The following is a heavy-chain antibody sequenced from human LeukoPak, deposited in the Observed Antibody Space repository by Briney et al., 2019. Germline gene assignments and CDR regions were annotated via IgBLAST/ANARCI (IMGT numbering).Heavy chain of an antibody. CDR2: ISAYNGNT. D-gene: IGHD1-1*01. J-gene: IGHJ6*03. Sequence: GASVKVSCKASGYTFTSYGISWLRQAPVQGLEWMGWISAYNGNTNYAQKLQGRVTMTTDTSTSTAYMELRSLRSDDTAVYYCARVSADDYYYYYYYMDVWGKGTTVTVSS. CDR1: GYTFTSYG. CDR3: ARVSADDYYYYYYYMDV. V-gene: IGHV1-18*01.